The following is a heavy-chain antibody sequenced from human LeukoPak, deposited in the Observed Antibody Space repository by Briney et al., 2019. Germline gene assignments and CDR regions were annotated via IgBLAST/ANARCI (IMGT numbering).Heavy chain of an antibody. J-gene: IGHJ4*02. CDR3: ARERDGRFFDY. Sequence: GGSLRLSCAVSGLTFRSFWMSWVRQAPGKGLEWVANINQDGSEKYFVDSVKGRFTISRGNSKNSLHLQMNTLRGEDTAVYYCARERDGRFFDYWGQGTLVTVSS. V-gene: IGHV3-7*01. D-gene: IGHD5-24*01. CDR1: GLTFRSFW. CDR2: INQDGSEK.